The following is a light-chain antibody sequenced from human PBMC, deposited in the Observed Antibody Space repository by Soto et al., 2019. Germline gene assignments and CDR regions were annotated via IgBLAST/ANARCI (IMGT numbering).Light chain of an antibody. CDR3: QQRSNWPPIT. CDR1: QSVSSY. CDR2: DAL. J-gene: IGKJ5*01. Sequence: EIVLTQSPATLSLSPGDRATLSCRASQSVSSYLAWYQQKPGQAPRLLIYDALTRATGIPARFSGSGSGTDFTLTISSLEPEDFAVYYCQQRSNWPPITFGQGTRLEIK. V-gene: IGKV3-11*01.